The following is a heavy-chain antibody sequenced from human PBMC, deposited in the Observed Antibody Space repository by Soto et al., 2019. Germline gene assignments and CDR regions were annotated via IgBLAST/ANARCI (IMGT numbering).Heavy chain of an antibody. J-gene: IGHJ4*02. CDR2: ISAYNGNT. V-gene: IGHV1-18*01. CDR1: GYTFTSYG. CDR3: ARVGPNYDILTGYQYFDY. Sequence: ASVKVSCKASGYTFTSYGISWVRQAPGQGLEWMGWISAYNGNTNYAQKLQGRVTMTTDTSTSTAYMELRSLRSDDTAVYYFARVGPNYDILTGYQYFDYWGQGTLVTVSS. D-gene: IGHD3-9*01.